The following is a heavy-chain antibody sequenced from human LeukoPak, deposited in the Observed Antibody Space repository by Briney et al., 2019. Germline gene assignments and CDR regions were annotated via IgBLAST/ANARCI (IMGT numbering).Heavy chain of an antibody. Sequence: PGGSLRLSCAASGFTVSSKYMSWVRQAPGKGLEWVSAISGSGPYTFYTDSVKGRFTISRDSFKNTLYLQMNSLRAEDTALYYCAKHGYCSGISCFFDFWGQGTQVTVSS. CDR3: AKHGYCSGISCFFDF. J-gene: IGHJ4*02. CDR1: GFTVSSKY. V-gene: IGHV3-23*01. D-gene: IGHD2-2*03. CDR2: ISGSGPYT.